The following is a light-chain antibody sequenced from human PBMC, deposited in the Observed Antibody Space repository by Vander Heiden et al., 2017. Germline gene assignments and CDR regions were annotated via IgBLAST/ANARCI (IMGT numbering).Light chain of an antibody. V-gene: IGLV2-11*01. CDR2: DVN. Sequence: QSALTQPRPVSGSPGQSVTISCTGTSSDVGGYNYVAWYQQHPGKAPKLMIYDVNKRPSGVPDRFSGSKSGNTASLTISGLQPEDEADYYCCSYAGSYTWVFGTGTKVTVL. CDR1: SSDVGGYNY. J-gene: IGLJ1*01. CDR3: CSYAGSYTWV.